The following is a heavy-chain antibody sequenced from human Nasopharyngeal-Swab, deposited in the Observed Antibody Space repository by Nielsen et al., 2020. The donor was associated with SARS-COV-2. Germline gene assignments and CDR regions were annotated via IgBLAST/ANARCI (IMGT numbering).Heavy chain of an antibody. V-gene: IGHV1-18*01. CDR3: VTLNYGGHSGAFEL. D-gene: IGHD4-23*01. CDR2: ISTDNGNR. CDR1: GYTFSNNG. Sequence: ASVKVSCKASGYTFSNNGISWVRQGPGQGLEWLGWISTDNGNRNYAQKVLGRVTMTTDTSTSTVYMELRSLRSEDTAIYYCVTLNYGGHSGAFELWGQGTMVTVS. J-gene: IGHJ3*01.